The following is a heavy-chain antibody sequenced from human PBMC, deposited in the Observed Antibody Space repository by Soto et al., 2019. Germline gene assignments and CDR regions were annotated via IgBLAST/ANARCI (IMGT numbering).Heavy chain of an antibody. CDR1: GFTFSGSA. CDR3: TRLAQWLVPAYYHYYYGMDV. Sequence: GGSLRLSCAASGFTFSGSAMHWVRQASGKGLEWVGRIRSKANSYATAYAASVKGRFTISRDDSKNTAYLQMNSLKTEDTAVYYCTRLAQWLVPAYYHYYYGMDVWGQGTTVTVSS. V-gene: IGHV3-73*01. J-gene: IGHJ6*02. CDR2: IRSKANSYAT. D-gene: IGHD6-19*01.